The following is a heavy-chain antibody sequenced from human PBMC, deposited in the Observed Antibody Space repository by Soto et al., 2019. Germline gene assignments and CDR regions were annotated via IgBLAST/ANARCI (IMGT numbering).Heavy chain of an antibody. CDR2: IYWDDDR. CDR1: GFSLTTGPAG. CDR3: AHTRGGGNSACFGA. V-gene: IGHV2-5*02. D-gene: IGHD2-21*02. Sequence: QITLKESGPSLLKPTQTLTLTCTFSGFSLTTGPAGVGWIRQPPGKALEWLALIYWDDDRRYSPSLRSRLTITKDTSKDQVVLTMTNMDPFDTATYYCAHTRGGGNSACFGAWGQGTLVTVSS. J-gene: IGHJ5*02.